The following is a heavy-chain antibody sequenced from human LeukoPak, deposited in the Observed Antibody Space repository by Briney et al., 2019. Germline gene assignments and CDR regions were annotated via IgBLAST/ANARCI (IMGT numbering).Heavy chain of an antibody. CDR2: ISGSGGSA. V-gene: IGHV3-23*01. J-gene: IGHJ6*02. CDR3: AKGGYYYGSGSYYEMDV. CDR1: GFTFSSYA. D-gene: IGHD3-10*01. Sequence: SGGSLRLSCAASGFTFSSYAMSWVRQAPGKGLEWVSAISGSGGSAYYADSVKGRFTISRDNSKNTLYLQMNSLRAEDTAVYYCAKGGYYYGSGSYYEMDVWGQGTRSPSP.